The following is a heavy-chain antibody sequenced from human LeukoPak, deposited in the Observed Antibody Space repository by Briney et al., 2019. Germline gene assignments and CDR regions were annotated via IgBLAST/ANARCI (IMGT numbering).Heavy chain of an antibody. V-gene: IGHV4-38-2*02. CDR1: GYSISSGYY. CDR2: IYHSGST. Sequence: PSETLSLTCTVSGYSISSGYYWGWIRQPPGKGLEWIGSIYHSGSTYYNPSLKSRVTISVDTSKNQFSLKLSSVTAADTAVYYCARVVVAAPFGAFDIWGQGTMVTVSS. D-gene: IGHD2-15*01. CDR3: ARVVVAAPFGAFDI. J-gene: IGHJ3*02.